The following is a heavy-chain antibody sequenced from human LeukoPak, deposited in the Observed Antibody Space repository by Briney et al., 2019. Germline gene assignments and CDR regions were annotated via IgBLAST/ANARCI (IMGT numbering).Heavy chain of an antibody. CDR3: ARAMSGGWVSDY. CDR2: ISSDGSNK. Sequence: GRSLRLSCAASGFTFSNYAMHWVRQAPGKGLEWVAVISSDGSNKYYADSVKGRFTISRDNSKNTLYLQMNSLRAEDTALYYCARAMSGGWVSDYWGQGILVTVSS. V-gene: IGHV3-30-3*01. D-gene: IGHD6-19*01. J-gene: IGHJ4*02. CDR1: GFTFSNYA.